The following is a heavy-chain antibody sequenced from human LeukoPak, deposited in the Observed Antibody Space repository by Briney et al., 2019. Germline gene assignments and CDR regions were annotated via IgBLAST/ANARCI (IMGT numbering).Heavy chain of an antibody. D-gene: IGHD3-3*01. CDR3: ARDSILEWLLPQYYYYYMDV. V-gene: IGHV3-7*01. CDR2: IKQDGSEK. CDR1: GFTFSSYW. Sequence: GGSLRLSCAASGFTFSSYWMSWVRQAPGKGLEWVANIKQDGSEKYYVDSVKGRFTISRDNAKNSLYLQMNSLRAEDTAVYYCARDSILEWLLPQYYYYYMDVWGKGTTVTVSS. J-gene: IGHJ6*03.